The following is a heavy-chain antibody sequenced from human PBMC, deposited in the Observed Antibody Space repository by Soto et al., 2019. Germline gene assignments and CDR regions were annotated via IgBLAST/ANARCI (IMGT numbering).Heavy chain of an antibody. D-gene: IGHD4-4*01. CDR3: ARPLWRDDYNWGYFDL. CDR1: GFTFSSYA. Sequence: QVQLVESGGGVVQPGRSLRLSCAASGFTFSSYAMHWVRQAPGKGLEWVAVISYDGSNKYYADSVKGRFTISRDNSKXXLYLQMNSLRAEDTAVYYCARPLWRDDYNWGYFDLGGRGTLVTVSS. V-gene: IGHV3-30-3*01. CDR2: ISYDGSNK. J-gene: IGHJ2*01.